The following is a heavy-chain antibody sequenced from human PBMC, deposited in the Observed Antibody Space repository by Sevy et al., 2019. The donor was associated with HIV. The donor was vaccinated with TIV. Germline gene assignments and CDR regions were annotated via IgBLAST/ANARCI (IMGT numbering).Heavy chain of an antibody. V-gene: IGHV1-2*06. CDR1: GYSFSGYN. CDR3: VRVPAAAGTRGYFDY. J-gene: IGHJ4*02. CDR2: INPTRGGT. D-gene: IGHD6-13*01. Sequence: ASVKVSCKTSGYSFSGYNMHWVRQAPGQGLEWMGRINPTRGGTKLAEMFQGRVTMTRDMSISTAYMELSSLRSDDTAVYYCVRVPAAAGTRGYFDYWGQGTLVTVSS.